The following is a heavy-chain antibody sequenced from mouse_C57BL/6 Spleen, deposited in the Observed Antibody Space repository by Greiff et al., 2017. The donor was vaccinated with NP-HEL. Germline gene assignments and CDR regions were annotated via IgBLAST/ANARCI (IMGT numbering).Heavy chain of an antibody. J-gene: IGHJ3*01. V-gene: IGHV1-54*01. Sequence: QVQLKQSGAELVRPGTSVKVSCKASGYAFTNYLIEWVKQRPGQGLEWIGVINPGSGGTNYNEKFKGKATLTADKSSSTAYMQLSSLTSEDSAVYFCASHGTLFAYWGQGTLVTVSA. D-gene: IGHD2-1*01. CDR2: INPGSGGT. CDR3: ASHGTLFAY. CDR1: GYAFTNYL.